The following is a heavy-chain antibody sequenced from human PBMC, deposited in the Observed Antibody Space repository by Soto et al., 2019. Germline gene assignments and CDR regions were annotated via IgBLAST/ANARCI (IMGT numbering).Heavy chain of an antibody. CDR3: ARDLDVYIFDY. CDR2: ISSSGSTI. D-gene: IGHD2-2*02. CDR1: GFTFSDYY. Sequence: GWSLRLSCAASGFTFSDYYMSWIRQAPGKGLEWVSYISSSGSTIYYADSVKGLFTISRDNAKNSLYLQMNSLRAEDTAVYYCARDLDVYIFDYWGQGTLVTVSS. J-gene: IGHJ4*02. V-gene: IGHV3-11*01.